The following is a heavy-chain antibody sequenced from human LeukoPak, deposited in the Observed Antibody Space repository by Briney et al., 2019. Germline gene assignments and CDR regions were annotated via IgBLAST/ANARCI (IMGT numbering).Heavy chain of an antibody. V-gene: IGHV1-46*03. CDR1: GYTLTSYY. CDR3: ARGLCSGGTCYVLDY. J-gene: IGHJ4*02. CDR2: INPTGGTT. D-gene: IGHD2-15*01. Sequence: ASVKVSCKAAGYTLTSYYIHWVRQAPGQGLEWMGIINPTGGTTKYAQSFQGRVTMSSDTSTSTFYMDLSSLRSEDTAVYYCARGLCSGGTCYVLDYWGQGTLVTVSS.